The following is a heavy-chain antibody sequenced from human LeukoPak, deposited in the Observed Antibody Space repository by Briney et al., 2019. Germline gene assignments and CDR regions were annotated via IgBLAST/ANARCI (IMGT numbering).Heavy chain of an antibody. CDR3: ARSSRTSWFDP. CDR1: GGSISSGPYY. V-gene: IGHV4-61*01. CDR2: IYYSGST. D-gene: IGHD3-10*01. J-gene: IGHJ5*02. Sequence: KTSETLSLTCTVSGGSISSGPYYWSWIRQPPGKGLEWIGYIYYSGSTNYNPSLKSRVTISVDTSKNQFSLKLSSVTAADTAVYYCARSSRTSWFDPWGQGTLVTVSS.